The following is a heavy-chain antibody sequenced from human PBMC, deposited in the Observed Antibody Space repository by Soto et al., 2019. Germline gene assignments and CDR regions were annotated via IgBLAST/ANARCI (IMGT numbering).Heavy chain of an antibody. CDR1: GYTFTDYY. D-gene: IGHD2-21*02. CDR2: INPNSGGT. Sequence: ASVKDSCKASGYTFTDYYMHWVRQAPGQGLEWMGWINPNSGGTKYSQKFQGRVTITRDTSASTAYMELSSLRSEDTAVYYCARSIVVVTALDYWGQGTLVTVSS. CDR3: ARSIVVVTALDY. V-gene: IGHV1-2*02. J-gene: IGHJ4*02.